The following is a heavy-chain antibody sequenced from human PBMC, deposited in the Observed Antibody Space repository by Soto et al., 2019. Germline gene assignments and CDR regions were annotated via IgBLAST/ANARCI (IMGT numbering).Heavy chain of an antibody. CDR2: FIPILGIA. Sequence: QVQLVQSGAEVKKTGSSVKVSCKASGDTFSTYTISWVRQAPGQGLEWMGRFIPILGIAKYAQKFQGRVTITTDKSTRTAYMELTSLRSEDTAVYYCARDVLSVAGPWGWFDPWGQGTLVTVSS. J-gene: IGHJ5*02. D-gene: IGHD6-19*01. CDR3: ARDVLSVAGPWGWFDP. CDR1: GDTFSTYT. V-gene: IGHV1-69*08.